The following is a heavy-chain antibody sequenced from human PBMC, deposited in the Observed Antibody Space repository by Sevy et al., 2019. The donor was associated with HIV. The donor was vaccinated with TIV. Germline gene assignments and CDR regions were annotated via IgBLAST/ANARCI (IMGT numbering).Heavy chain of an antibody. V-gene: IGHV3-30-3*01. J-gene: IGHJ3*02. CDR1: GFTFSSYA. D-gene: IGHD3-22*01. Sequence: GGSLRLSCAASGFTFSSYAMHWVRQAPGKGLEWVAVISYDGSNKYYADYVKGRLTIARDNSKNTLYLQMNSLRAEDTAVYYGARDGGSGYPQYDALDIWGQGTMVTVSS. CDR3: ARDGGSGYPQYDALDI. CDR2: ISYDGSNK.